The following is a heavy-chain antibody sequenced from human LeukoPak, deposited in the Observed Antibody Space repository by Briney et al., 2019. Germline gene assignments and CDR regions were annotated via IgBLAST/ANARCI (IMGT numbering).Heavy chain of an antibody. Sequence: GASVKVSCKASGYTFTCYYMHWVRQAPGQGLEWMGWINPNSGGTNYAQKFQGRVTMTRDTSISTAYMELSRLRSDDTAVYYCASRPDYGGNQYNWFDPWGQGTLVTVSS. CDR1: GYTFTCYY. CDR2: INPNSGGT. J-gene: IGHJ5*02. V-gene: IGHV1-2*02. D-gene: IGHD4-23*01. CDR3: ASRPDYGGNQYNWFDP.